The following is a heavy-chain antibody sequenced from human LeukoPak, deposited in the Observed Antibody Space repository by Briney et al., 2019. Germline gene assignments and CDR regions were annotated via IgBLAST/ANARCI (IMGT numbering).Heavy chain of an antibody. J-gene: IGHJ4*02. D-gene: IGHD2-15*01. V-gene: IGHV3-15*01. CDR3: TTSTYYCSGGSCGY. CDR2: IKSKTDGGTT. Sequence: PGGSLRLSCAASGFTFSNAWMSWVRQAPGKGLEWVGRIKSKTDGGTTDYAAPVKGRFTISRDDSKNTLYLRMNSLKTEDTAVYYCTTSTYYCSGGSCGYWGQGTLVTVSS. CDR1: GFTFSNAW.